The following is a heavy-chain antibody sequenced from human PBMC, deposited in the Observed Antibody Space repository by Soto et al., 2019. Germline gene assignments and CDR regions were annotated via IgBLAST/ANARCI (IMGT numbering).Heavy chain of an antibody. CDR2: ISYDGGNK. J-gene: IGHJ4*02. D-gene: IGHD3-22*01. CDR3: ARILGYYYPGNYFDY. V-gene: IGHV3-30-3*01. Sequence: GGSLRLSCAASGFTFSSYAMHWVRQAPGKGLEWVAVISYDGGNKYYADSVKGRFTISRDNSKNTLYLQMNSLRAEDTAVYYCARILGYYYPGNYFDYWGQGTLVTVSS. CDR1: GFTFSSYA.